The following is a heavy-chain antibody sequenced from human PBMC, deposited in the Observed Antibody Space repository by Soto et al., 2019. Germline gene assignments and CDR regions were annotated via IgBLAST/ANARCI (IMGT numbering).Heavy chain of an antibody. CDR1: SFTFNMSA. CDR3: AKEKNFWSGTTAFDS. Sequence: EVQMLESGGDQVQPGGSLRLSCADSSFTFNMSAMSWVRQAPGKGLEWVSGISGSGGSTYYTDSVKGRFTISRDNSKNTLFLQMDRLGAEDTAVYYCAKEKNFWSGTTAFDSWGQGTLVTVSS. CDR2: ISGSGGST. J-gene: IGHJ5*01. V-gene: IGHV3-23*01. D-gene: IGHD3-3*01.